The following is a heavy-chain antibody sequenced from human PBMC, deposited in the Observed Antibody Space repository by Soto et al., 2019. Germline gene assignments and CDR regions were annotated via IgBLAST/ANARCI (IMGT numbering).Heavy chain of an antibody. D-gene: IGHD3-10*01. CDR1: GFTFSSYG. CDR2: ISYDGDNK. V-gene: IGHV3-30*18. CDR3: VKGTTARGLMRYCYGMDV. J-gene: IGHJ6*02. Sequence: ESGGGVVQPGRSLRLSCTGSGFTFSSYGIHWVRQAPGRGLEWVAFISYDGDNKFYVDSVKGRFTISRDNSKKTLFLQMSSLRAEDTAVYYCVKGTTARGLMRYCYGMDVWGQGTTVTVSS.